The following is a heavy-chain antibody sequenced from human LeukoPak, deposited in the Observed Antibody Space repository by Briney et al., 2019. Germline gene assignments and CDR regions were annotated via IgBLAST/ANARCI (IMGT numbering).Heavy chain of an antibody. J-gene: IGHJ4*02. CDR2: IKQDGSEI. CDR3: ARNYDNSGYSVRFEY. CDR1: GFRFSRYW. V-gene: IGHV3-7*04. D-gene: IGHD3-22*01. Sequence: GGSLRLSCAASGFRFSRYWMSWVRQARGKGLEWVANIKQDGSEIYYVDSVKGRFTISRDNAKNTLYLQLNSLRAEDTAVYYCARNYDNSGYSVRFEYWGQGTLVTVSS.